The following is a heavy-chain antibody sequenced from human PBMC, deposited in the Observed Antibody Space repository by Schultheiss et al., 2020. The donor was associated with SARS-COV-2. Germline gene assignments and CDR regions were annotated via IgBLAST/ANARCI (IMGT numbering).Heavy chain of an antibody. Sequence: SETLSLTCAVYGGSFSGYYWSWIRQPPGKGLEWIGEINHSGSTNYNPSLKSRVTISVDTSKNQFSLKLNSVTAADTAVYYCARSPDISGGEFGYWGQGTLVTVSS. CDR2: INHSGST. D-gene: IGHD2-15*01. CDR1: GGSFSGYY. V-gene: IGHV4-34*01. J-gene: IGHJ4*02. CDR3: ARSPDISGGEFGY.